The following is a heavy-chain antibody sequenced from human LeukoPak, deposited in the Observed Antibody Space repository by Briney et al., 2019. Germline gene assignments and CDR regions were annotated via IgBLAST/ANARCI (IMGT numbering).Heavy chain of an antibody. Sequence: ASVKVSCTASGYTFTSYYMHWVRQAPGQGLEWMGIINPSGGSTSYAQKFQGRVTMTRDTSTSTVYMELSSLRSEDTAVYYCARDDYYDILTGYQGAFDIWGQGTMVTVSS. D-gene: IGHD3-9*01. CDR1: GYTFTSYY. V-gene: IGHV1-46*01. CDR2: INPSGGST. J-gene: IGHJ3*02. CDR3: ARDDYYDILTGYQGAFDI.